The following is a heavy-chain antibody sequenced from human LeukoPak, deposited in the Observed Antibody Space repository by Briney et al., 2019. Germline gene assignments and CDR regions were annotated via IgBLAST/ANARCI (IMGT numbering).Heavy chain of an antibody. V-gene: IGHV3-11*04. CDR3: ARTDRVAGRRGYLDY. CDR1: GFTFSDYY. J-gene: IGHJ4*02. CDR2: ISSSGSTI. Sequence: PGGYLRRYCAASGFTFSDYYMSWIRQAPGKGLEWVSYISSSGSTIYYADSVKGRFTISRDNAKSSLYLQMNSLRAEDTAVYYCARTDRVAGRRGYLDYWGQGTLVTVSS. D-gene: IGHD6-19*01.